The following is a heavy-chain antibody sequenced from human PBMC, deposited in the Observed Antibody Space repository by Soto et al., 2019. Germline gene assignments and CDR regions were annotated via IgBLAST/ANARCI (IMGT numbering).Heavy chain of an antibody. V-gene: IGHV3-23*01. D-gene: IGHD2-21*02. CDR1: GFTFSSYP. J-gene: IGHJ4*02. CDR3: AKGGLGDCRRVFDF. CDR2: ITGSGGYK. Sequence: EVQLLEYGGGLVQPGGSLRLSCAASGFTFSSYPMTWVRQAPGKGLEWVSAITGSGGYKYYADSVKGRFTISRDNYKHTQCQQLNVPRAGDTAVYQCAKGGLGDCRRVFDFWGQGCLVSV.